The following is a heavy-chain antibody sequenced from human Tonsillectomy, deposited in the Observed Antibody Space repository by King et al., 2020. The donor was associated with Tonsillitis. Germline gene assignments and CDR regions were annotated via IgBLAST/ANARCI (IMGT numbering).Heavy chain of an antibody. Sequence: EVQLVESGGGLVQPGGSLRLSCAASGFAVSSNYMSWVRQAPGKGLEWVSIIYSGGSTYYADSVKGRFTISRDNSKNTLYLQMNSLRAEDTAVYYCARGQSRVAGTFDYGGQGTLVTVSS. V-gene: IGHV3-66*01. J-gene: IGHJ4*02. CDR1: GFAVSSNY. CDR3: ARGQSRVAGTFDY. CDR2: IYSGGST. D-gene: IGHD1-1*01.